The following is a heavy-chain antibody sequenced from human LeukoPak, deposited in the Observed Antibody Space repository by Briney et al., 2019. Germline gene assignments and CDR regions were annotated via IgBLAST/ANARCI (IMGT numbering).Heavy chain of an antibody. CDR2: IDKTTYPT. Sequence: GGSLRLSCAASEFVFSDYAMGWVRQAPGKGLEWVSTIDKTTYPTFYADSVKGRFTISRDNSKNTLYLQMNSLRTEDTAVYFCAKFEGATIPGWFNDYWGQGILVTVSS. CDR3: AKFEGATIPGWFNDY. CDR1: EFVFSDYA. V-gene: IGHV3-23*05. J-gene: IGHJ4*02. D-gene: IGHD6-19*01.